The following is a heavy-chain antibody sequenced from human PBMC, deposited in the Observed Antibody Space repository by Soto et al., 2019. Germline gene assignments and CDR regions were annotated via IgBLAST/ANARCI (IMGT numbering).Heavy chain of an antibody. CDR2: ITGRGDGT. V-gene: IGHV3-23*01. D-gene: IGHD2-15*01. CDR1: GFSFSSYS. CDR3: AKRGSAPLLDY. J-gene: IGHJ4*02. Sequence: GGSLRLSCAASGFSFSSYSMSWVRQAPGKRLKRVSAITGRGDGTHYADSVRGRFSISRDNSKNTLYLQMNSLRAEDTAVYYCAKRGSAPLLDYWGQGTLVTVSS.